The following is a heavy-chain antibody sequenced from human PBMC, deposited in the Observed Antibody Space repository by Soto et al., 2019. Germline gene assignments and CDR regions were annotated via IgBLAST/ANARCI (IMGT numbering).Heavy chain of an antibody. CDR1: GFTFSSYS. Sequence: PGGSLRLSCAASGFTFSSYSMNWVRQAPGKGLEWLSYISSTSSTMYYADSVKGRFTISRDNVKNSLHLQMNSLRAEDTAVYYCAREGYPLDSSGYFSSFDYWGQGA. V-gene: IGHV3-48*01. CDR2: ISSTSSTM. J-gene: IGHJ4*02. CDR3: AREGYPLDSSGYFSSFDY. D-gene: IGHD3-22*01.